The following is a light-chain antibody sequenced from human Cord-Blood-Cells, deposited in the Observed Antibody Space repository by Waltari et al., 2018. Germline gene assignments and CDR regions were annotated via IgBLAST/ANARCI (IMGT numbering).Light chain of an antibody. CDR3: CSYAGSYTSYV. J-gene: IGLJ1*01. CDR2: DVS. CDR1: RSDVGGYNY. Sequence: QSALTQPRSVSGSPGQSVTISCTGTRSDVGGYNYVSWYQQHPGNAPKLMIYDVSKRPSGVPDRFSGSKSGNTASLTISGLQAEDEADYYCCSYAGSYTSYVFGTGTKVTVL. V-gene: IGLV2-11*01.